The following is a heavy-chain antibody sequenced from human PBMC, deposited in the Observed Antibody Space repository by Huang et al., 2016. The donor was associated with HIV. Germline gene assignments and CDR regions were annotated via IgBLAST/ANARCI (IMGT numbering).Heavy chain of an antibody. V-gene: IGHV1-46*01. CDR2: INPSDGST. CDR1: GYAFTSYY. CDR3: ARERDFYDSSGYWGFNYFDY. Sequence: QVQLVQSGAEVKKPGASVKVSCKASGYAFTSYYMHWVRQAPGQGLEGMGIINPSDGSTSYAQKFQGRVTTTRDTSTNTVFMELSSLRSEDTAVYYCARERDFYDSSGYWGFNYFDYWGQGTLVTVSS. D-gene: IGHD3-22*01. J-gene: IGHJ4*02.